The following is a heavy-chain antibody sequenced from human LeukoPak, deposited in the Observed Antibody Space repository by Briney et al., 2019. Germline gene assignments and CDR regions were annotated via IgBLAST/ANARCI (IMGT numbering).Heavy chain of an antibody. CDR3: ARGGYSVQGVLITPHFDS. Sequence: GGSLRLSCAASGFTFMGHSMNWVRQAPGKGLEWVSSISSSGSTIYSADSVRGRFTISRDNAKSSLYLQMNSLRAEDTAVYYCARGGYSVQGVLITPHFDSWGQATLVTVSS. D-gene: IGHD3-10*01. V-gene: IGHV3-48*01. J-gene: IGHJ4*02. CDR2: ISSSGSTI. CDR1: GFTFMGHS.